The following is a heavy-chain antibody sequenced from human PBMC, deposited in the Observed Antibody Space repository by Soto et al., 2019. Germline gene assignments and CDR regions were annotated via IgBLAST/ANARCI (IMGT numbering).Heavy chain of an antibody. CDR2: IYYSGST. CDR1: GGSISSSSYY. J-gene: IGHJ4*02. CDR3: ARQELPPYYFDY. D-gene: IGHD1-7*01. V-gene: IGHV4-39*01. Sequence: SETLSLTCTVSGGSISSSSYYWGWIRQPPGKGLEWIGSIYYSGSTYYNPSLKSRVTISVDTSKNQFSLKLSSVTAADTAVYYCARQELPPYYFDYWGQGTLVTVSS.